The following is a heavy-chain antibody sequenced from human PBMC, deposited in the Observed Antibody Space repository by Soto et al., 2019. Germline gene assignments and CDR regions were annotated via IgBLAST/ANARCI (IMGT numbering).Heavy chain of an antibody. CDR2: ISSSSSYI. D-gene: IGHD3-10*01. CDR3: ARGSGFYDY. CDR1: GFTFSSYS. Sequence: EVQLVESGGGRVKPGGSLRLSCAASGFTFSSYSMNLVRQAPGKGLEWVSSISSSSSYIYYGDSVKGRFTISRDNAKNALYLQMNSLRAEDTAVYYCARGSGFYDYWGQGTLVTVSS. V-gene: IGHV3-21*01. J-gene: IGHJ4*02.